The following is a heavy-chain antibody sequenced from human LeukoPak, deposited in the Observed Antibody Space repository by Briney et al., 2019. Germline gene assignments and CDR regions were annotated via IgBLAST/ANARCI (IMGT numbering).Heavy chain of an antibody. CDR2: ISSTSNYI. Sequence: PAGTLTLTCAASGFTFSSYSMNWVRQAPGKGLGWVSSISSTSNYIYYADSVKGRFTISRDNAKTSLYLQMNSLRAEDTAVYYCARDDRYSYGYSQSGHFDYWGQGILVTVSS. J-gene: IGHJ4*02. V-gene: IGHV3-21*01. D-gene: IGHD5-18*01. CDR3: ARDDRYSYGYSQSGHFDY. CDR1: GFTFSSYS.